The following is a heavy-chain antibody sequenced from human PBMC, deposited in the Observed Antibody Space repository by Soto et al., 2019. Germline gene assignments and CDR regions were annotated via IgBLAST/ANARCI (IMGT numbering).Heavy chain of an antibody. J-gene: IGHJ4*02. Sequence: PSETLSLTCAVYGGSFSGYYWSWIRQPPGKGLKWIGGINDSGSTNYNPSLKSRVTISVDTSKNQFSLKLSSVTAADTAVYYCVKEAAVAGTWRVDSWGQGTQVTVS. V-gene: IGHV4-34*01. D-gene: IGHD6-19*01. CDR3: VKEAAVAGTWRVDS. CDR1: GGSFSGYY. CDR2: INDSGST.